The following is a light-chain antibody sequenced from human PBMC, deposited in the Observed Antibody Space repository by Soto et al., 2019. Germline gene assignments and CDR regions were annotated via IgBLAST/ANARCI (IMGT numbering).Light chain of an antibody. CDR2: GHS. J-gene: IGLJ3*02. CDR3: QSYDSSLSGWV. CDR1: SSNIGAGYD. V-gene: IGLV1-40*01. Sequence: QSVLTQPPSVSGAPGQRVTISCTGSSSNIGAGYDVHWYQQLPGTAPKLLIYGHSNRPSGVPDRFSGSKSGTSASLAITGLQDEDEADYYCQSYDSSLSGWVFGGGTELTVL.